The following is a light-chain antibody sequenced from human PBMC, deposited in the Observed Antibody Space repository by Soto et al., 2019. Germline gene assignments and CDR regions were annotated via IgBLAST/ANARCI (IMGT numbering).Light chain of an antibody. Sequence: EIVLTQSPGTLYLSPGERATLSCRSSQSISSRHLAWYQQKPGQAPRLLIYAASTRATDIPDKFSGSGSGADFTLSISRLEPEDFAVYYCQHYDTSLRTFGPGTKVDIK. J-gene: IGKJ1*01. CDR3: QHYDTSLRT. V-gene: IGKV3-20*01. CDR2: AAS. CDR1: QSISSRH.